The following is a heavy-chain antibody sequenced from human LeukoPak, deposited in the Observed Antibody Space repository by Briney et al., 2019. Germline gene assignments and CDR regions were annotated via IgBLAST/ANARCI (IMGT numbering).Heavy chain of an antibody. D-gene: IGHD1-26*01. Sequence: PGGSLRLSCAASGFTFSTYEMNWVRQAPGKGLEWVSYITTSGNSIYYADSVKGRFTISRDNTKNSLYLQMNSLRAEDTAVYYCARGGSVSYYFDYWGXGXLXXVS. CDR1: GFTFSTYE. CDR2: ITTSGNSI. J-gene: IGHJ4*01. V-gene: IGHV3-48*03. CDR3: ARGGSVSYYFDY.